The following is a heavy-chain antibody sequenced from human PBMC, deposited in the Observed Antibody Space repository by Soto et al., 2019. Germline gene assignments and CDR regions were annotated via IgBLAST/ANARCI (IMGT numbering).Heavy chain of an antibody. D-gene: IGHD3-22*01. CDR2: IYYSGST. CDR1: GGSISSGDYY. CDR3: ARVGDWYYYDSSGSFDY. V-gene: IGHV4-30-4*01. Sequence: QVQLQESGPGLVKPSQTLSLTCTVSGGSISSGDYYWSWIRQPPGKGLEWIGYIYYSGSTYYNPSLKSRVTISVDTSKNQFSLKLSSVTAADTAVYYCARVGDWYYYDSSGSFDYWGQGTLVTVSS. J-gene: IGHJ4*02.